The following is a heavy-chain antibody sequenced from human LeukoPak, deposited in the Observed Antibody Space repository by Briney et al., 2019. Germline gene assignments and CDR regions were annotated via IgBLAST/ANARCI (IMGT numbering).Heavy chain of an antibody. Sequence: SGPTLVQPTQTLTLTCTFSGISVSTSGVAVGWIRQPPGKALEWLALIYWDNDKRYSPSLKSRLTITKGTSTNQVVLTMTNMDPVDTATYYCAHSKTGILTLYYFSYWGEGTLVTVSS. D-gene: IGHD2-2*02. CDR3: AHSKTGILTLYYFSY. CDR2: IYWDNDK. CDR1: GISVSTSGVA. J-gene: IGHJ4*02. V-gene: IGHV2-5*02.